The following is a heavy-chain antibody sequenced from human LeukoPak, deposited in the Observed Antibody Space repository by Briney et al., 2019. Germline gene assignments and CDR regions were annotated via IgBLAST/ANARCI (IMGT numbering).Heavy chain of an antibody. CDR2: INDSGRT. CDR3: ARRWNYGRNYYIDV. J-gene: IGHJ6*03. D-gene: IGHD1-7*01. Sequence: PSETLSLTCAVYGGSFSNYYWSWIRLPPGKGLEWIGEINDSGRTNYNPSLMSRVTVSVDTSKKQFSLRLTSVTATDTAVYYCARRWNYGRNYYIDVWGKGATVSVSS. CDR1: GGSFSNYY. V-gene: IGHV4-34*01.